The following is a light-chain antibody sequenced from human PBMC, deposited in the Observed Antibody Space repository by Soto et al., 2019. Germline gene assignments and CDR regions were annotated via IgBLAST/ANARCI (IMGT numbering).Light chain of an antibody. J-gene: IGLJ2*01. CDR3: AAWDDSLSAYVV. CDR1: SSNIGSNY. CDR2: RNN. Sequence: QSVLTQPPSASGTPGQRVTISCSGSSSNIGSNYVYWYQQLPGTAPKLLIYRNNQRPSGVPDRFSGSKSGTSASLAIIGLRSEDEADYYCAAWDDSLSAYVVFGGGTKLTVL. V-gene: IGLV1-47*01.